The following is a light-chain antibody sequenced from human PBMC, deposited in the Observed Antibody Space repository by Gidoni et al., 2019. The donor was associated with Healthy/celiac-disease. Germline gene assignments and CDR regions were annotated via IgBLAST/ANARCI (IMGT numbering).Light chain of an antibody. V-gene: IGKV3-15*01. Sequence: ELVMTHSPATLSVSPGERATPSCRASQSVSSNLAWYQQKPSQAPRLLIYGASTRATGIPARFSGSGSGTEFTLTISSLQSEDFAVYYCQQYNNWPPITFGQGTRLEIK. CDR2: GAS. J-gene: IGKJ5*01. CDR1: QSVSSN. CDR3: QQYNNWPPIT.